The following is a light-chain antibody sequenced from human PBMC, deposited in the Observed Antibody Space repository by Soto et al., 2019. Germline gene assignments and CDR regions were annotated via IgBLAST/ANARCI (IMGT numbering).Light chain of an antibody. CDR2: ATS. V-gene: IGKV3D-15*01. Sequence: IVMTQSPATLSVSPGERATLSCRASERVSSNLAWYQQKPGQAPRLLLYATSTRAMGIPARFRGSGSGTEFTLTISSLQPEDFAVYYCHQYHNWPRTFGQGTKV. J-gene: IGKJ1*01. CDR1: ERVSSN. CDR3: HQYHNWPRT.